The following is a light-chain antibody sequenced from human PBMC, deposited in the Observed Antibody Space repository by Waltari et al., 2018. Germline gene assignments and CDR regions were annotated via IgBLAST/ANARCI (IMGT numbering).Light chain of an antibody. CDR3: QHFYSYPSG. Sequence: AIQFTQSPSSFSASVRHRVTMTCRASQAISRSVAGFQQKPGKVPKLLIVEASDLEDGVPSRFSGSGGGTRFTLTISSLQPEDFATYYCQHFYSYPSGFGQGTRLEIK. V-gene: IGKV1-13*02. CDR1: QAISRS. CDR2: EAS. J-gene: IGKJ5*01.